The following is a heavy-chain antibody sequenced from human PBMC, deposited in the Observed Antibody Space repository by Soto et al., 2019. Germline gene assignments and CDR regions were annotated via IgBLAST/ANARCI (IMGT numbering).Heavy chain of an antibody. Sequence: GGSLRLSCAASGFTFRTYSMNWVRQAPGKGLEWVSSISSSSRYIYYADSMKGRFTISRDNAKNSLYLQMNSLRAEDTAVYYCTGGQDNLAVNFDYWGQGTPVTVSS. J-gene: IGHJ4*02. V-gene: IGHV3-21*04. CDR1: GFTFRTYS. CDR3: TGGQDNLAVNFDY. CDR2: ISSSSRYI. D-gene: IGHD1-1*01.